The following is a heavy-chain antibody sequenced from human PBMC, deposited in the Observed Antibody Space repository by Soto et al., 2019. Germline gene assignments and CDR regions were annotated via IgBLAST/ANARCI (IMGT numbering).Heavy chain of an antibody. V-gene: IGHV3-7*01. CDR1: EFTFDKYY. Sequence: EVQLVESGGGLVQPGGSLRLSCAASEFTFDKYYMTWVRQAPGMGPEWVANIKPDGSEQYYVDSVKGRFTISRDNANNSLYLQMNSLRAEDTAVYFCARGNWNYYYGFDVWGQGTTVTVSS. CDR3: ARGNWNYYYGFDV. J-gene: IGHJ6*02. CDR2: IKPDGSEQ. D-gene: IGHD1-20*01.